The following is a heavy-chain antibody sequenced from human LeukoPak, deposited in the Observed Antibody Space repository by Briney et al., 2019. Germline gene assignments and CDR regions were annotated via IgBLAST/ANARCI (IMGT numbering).Heavy chain of an antibody. V-gene: IGHV4-38-2*01. D-gene: IGHD1-26*01. Sequence: SETLFLTCAVPGYSISSGYYWAWTRQPPGKGLEWIGNIYHSGSPYYNPSLNNRVTISVDTSKNQISLKLSSVTAAATAVYYCARGVDYWGQGTLVTVSS. CDR2: IYHSGSP. J-gene: IGHJ4*02. CDR1: GYSISSGYY. CDR3: ARGVDY.